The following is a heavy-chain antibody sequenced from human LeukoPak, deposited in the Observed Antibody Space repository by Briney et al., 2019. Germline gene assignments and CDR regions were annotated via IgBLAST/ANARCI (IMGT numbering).Heavy chain of an antibody. Sequence: RGSLRLSCAASGFTFSSYAMSWVRQAPGKGLEWVSAISGSGGSTYYADSVKGRFTISRDNSKDTLYLQMNSLRAEDTAVYYCAKDWVVTATFDYWGQGTLVTVSS. CDR1: GFTFSSYA. CDR2: ISGSGGST. J-gene: IGHJ4*02. V-gene: IGHV3-23*01. CDR3: AKDWVVTATFDY. D-gene: IGHD2-21*02.